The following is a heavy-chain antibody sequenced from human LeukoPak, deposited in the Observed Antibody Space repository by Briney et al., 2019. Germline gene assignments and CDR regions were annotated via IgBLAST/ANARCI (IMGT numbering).Heavy chain of an antibody. CDR2: ISASGGST. CDR1: GFTFSTYA. V-gene: IGHV3-23*01. D-gene: IGHD3-16*01. Sequence: GGSLRLSCAASGFTFSTYAMNWVRQAPGKGLEWVSAISASGGSTYYADSVKGRFTISRDNSKNTLYLQMNSLRAEDTAVYYCASHRGGGSNFDYWGQGTLVTVSS. J-gene: IGHJ4*02. CDR3: ASHRGGGSNFDY.